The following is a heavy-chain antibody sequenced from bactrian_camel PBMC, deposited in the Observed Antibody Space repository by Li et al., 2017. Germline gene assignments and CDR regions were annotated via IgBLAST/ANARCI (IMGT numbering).Heavy chain of an antibody. CDR2: IYTTGSGND. Sequence: HVQLVESGGGAVQAGGSLRLSCEISLYIYSSYCIGWFRQAPGKEREGVAWIYTTGSGNDYYDDSVKGRFTISHDNAKNTLYLQMNKLTPEDTNKYYCAAETLDRGRCYRSRLLYSYWGQGTQVTVS. D-gene: IGHD2*01. V-gene: IGHV3S1*01. J-gene: IGHJ4*01. CDR1: LYIYSSYC. CDR3: AAETLDRGRCYRSRLLYSY.